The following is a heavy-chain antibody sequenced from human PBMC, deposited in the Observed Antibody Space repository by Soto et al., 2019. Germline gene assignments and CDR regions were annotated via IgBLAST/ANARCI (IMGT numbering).Heavy chain of an antibody. CDR1: GGTFGSYA. CDR2: IIPIPGTA. D-gene: IGHD2-2*01. J-gene: IGHJ6*02. V-gene: IGHV1-69*01. Sequence: QVQLEQSGAEVKKPGSSVKVSCKASGGTFGSYAISWVRQAPGQGLEWMGGIIPIPGTANYAQKFQGRVTIAADESTSTAFMELSSQRPEDTAVYYCARSEGSSTSLEIYYYYYYGMDVWGQGTTVTVSS. CDR3: ARSEGSSTSLEIYYYYYYGMDV.